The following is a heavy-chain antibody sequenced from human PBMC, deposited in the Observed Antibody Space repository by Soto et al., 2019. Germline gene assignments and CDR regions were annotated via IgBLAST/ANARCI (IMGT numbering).Heavy chain of an antibody. CDR1: GGSISSYY. D-gene: IGHD5-18*01. Sequence: SETLSLTCTVSGGSISSYYWSWIRQPPGKGLEWIGHIYYSGSTNYNPSLKSRVTISVDTSKNQFSLKLSSVTAADTAVYYCARDTGYSYGYYYYYGMDVWGQGTTVTVSS. V-gene: IGHV4-59*01. CDR3: ARDTGYSYGYYYYYGMDV. J-gene: IGHJ6*02. CDR2: IYYSGST.